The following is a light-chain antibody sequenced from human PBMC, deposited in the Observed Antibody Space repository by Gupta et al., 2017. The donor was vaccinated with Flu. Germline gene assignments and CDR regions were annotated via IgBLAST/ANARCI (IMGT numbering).Light chain of an antibody. J-gene: IGKJ4*01. CDR3: QQRCNWPIT. V-gene: IGKV3-11*01. CDR1: QSVSSY. CDR2: DAS. Sequence: EIVLTQSPATLSLSPGERATLSCRASQSVSSYLAWYQQKPGQAPRLLIYDASNRATGIPARFSGSGSGTDFTLTISSLKPEDFAVYYCQQRCNWPITFGRGTKVEIK.